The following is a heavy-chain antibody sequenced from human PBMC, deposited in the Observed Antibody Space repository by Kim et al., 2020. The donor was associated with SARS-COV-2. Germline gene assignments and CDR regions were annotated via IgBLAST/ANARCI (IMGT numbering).Heavy chain of an antibody. Sequence: TPSFQGHVTISADKSISTAYLQWSSLKASDTAMYYCARYGRYGYYGMDVWGQGTTVTVSS. D-gene: IGHD1-26*01. CDR3: ARYGRYGYYGMDV. V-gene: IGHV5-10-1*01. J-gene: IGHJ6*02.